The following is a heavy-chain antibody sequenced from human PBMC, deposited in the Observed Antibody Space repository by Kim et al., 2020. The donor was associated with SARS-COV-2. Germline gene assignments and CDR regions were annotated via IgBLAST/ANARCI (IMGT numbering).Heavy chain of an antibody. D-gene: IGHD3-3*01. CDR1: GGTFSSYA. J-gene: IGHJ6*02. CDR2: IIPIFCTA. Sequence: SVKVSCKASGGTFSSYAISWVRQAPGQGLEWMGGIIPIFCTANYAQKFQGRVTITADESTSTAYMELSSLRSEDTAVYYCARGLGTYYDFWSGYLDVWGQGTTVTVS. CDR3: ARGLGTYYDFWSGYLDV. V-gene: IGHV1-69*13.